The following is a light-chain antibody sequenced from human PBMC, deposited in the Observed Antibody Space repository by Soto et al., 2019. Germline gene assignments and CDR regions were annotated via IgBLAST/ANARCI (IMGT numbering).Light chain of an antibody. J-gene: IGLJ2*01. CDR1: SSNIGAGYD. CDR3: LSFDSSLSVV. CDR2: GNT. Sequence: QSVLTQPPSVSGAPGQRVTISCTGSSSNIGAGYDVHWYQQLPGRAPKLLIYGNTNRPSGVPDRFSGFKSGTSASLAITRLQAEDEADYYCLSFDSSLSVVFGGGTKLTVL. V-gene: IGLV1-40*01.